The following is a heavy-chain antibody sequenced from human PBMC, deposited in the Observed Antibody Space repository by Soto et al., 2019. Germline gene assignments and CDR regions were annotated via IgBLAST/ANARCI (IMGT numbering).Heavy chain of an antibody. CDR3: ARNLYYDFWSGYSDYYSMDV. CDR2: IFSNDEK. V-gene: IGHV2-26*01. Sequence: SGPTLVNPTETLTLTCTVSGFSLSNARMGVSWIRQPPGKALEWLAHIFSNDEKSYSTSLKSRLTISKDTSKSQVVLTMTNMDPVDTATYYCARNLYYDFWSGYSDYYSMDVWGQGTTVTVSS. J-gene: IGHJ6*02. D-gene: IGHD3-3*01. CDR1: GFSLSNARMG.